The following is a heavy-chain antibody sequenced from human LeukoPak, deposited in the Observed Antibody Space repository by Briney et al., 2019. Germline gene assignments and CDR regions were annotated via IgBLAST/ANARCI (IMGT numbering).Heavy chain of an antibody. CDR1: GYRFSNYW. CDR2: IYPGDSDT. D-gene: IGHD1-26*01. V-gene: IGHV5-51*01. J-gene: IGHJ3*02. CDR3: ARRGVGVTTEDAFDI. Sequence: GESLKISCKGSGYRFSNYWIAWVRQMPGKGLEWMGIIYPGDSDTRYSPSFQGQVTISADKSISTAYLQWSSLKASDTAFYYCARRGVGVTTEDAFDIWGQGTLVTVS.